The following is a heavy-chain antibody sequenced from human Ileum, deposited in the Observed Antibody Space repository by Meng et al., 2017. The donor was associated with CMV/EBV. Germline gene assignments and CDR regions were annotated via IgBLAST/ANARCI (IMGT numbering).Heavy chain of an antibody. CDR1: GGSISSSSYY. Sequence: QLQLQESGAGLVKPSETLSLPCTVSGGSISSSSYYWGWIRQPPGKGLEWIGSIYYSGSTYYNPSLKSRVTISVDTSKNQFSLKLSSVTAADTAVYYCARVGAMVRGPHFDYWGQGTLVTVSS. V-gene: IGHV4-39*07. J-gene: IGHJ4*02. CDR3: ARVGAMVRGPHFDY. CDR2: IYYSGST. D-gene: IGHD3-10*01.